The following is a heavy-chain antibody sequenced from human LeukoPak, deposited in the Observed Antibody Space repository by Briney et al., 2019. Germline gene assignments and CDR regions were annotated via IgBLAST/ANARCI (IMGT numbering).Heavy chain of an antibody. J-gene: IGHJ5*02. Sequence: SVKYSCKPFKRKLMSNAITWVRQAPGQGLEWMGRIIPIFGITDYAQKFQGRVTITADKSTSTAYMEFSSLRSEDTAVYYCASGRMTTETTYCFDPWGQGTLITVSS. V-gene: IGHV1-69*04. CDR3: ASGRMTTETTYCFDP. CDR1: KRKLMSNA. D-gene: IGHD4-11*01. CDR2: IIPIFGIT.